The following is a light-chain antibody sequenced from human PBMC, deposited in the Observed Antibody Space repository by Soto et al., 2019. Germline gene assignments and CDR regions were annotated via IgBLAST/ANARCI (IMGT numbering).Light chain of an antibody. V-gene: IGKV4-1*01. CDR1: QSVLYSSNNKNY. J-gene: IGKJ1*01. Sequence: DIVMTQSPDSLVVSLGERATINCKSSQSVLYSSNNKNYLAWYQQQPGQPPKLLIYWASTRESGVPDRFSGSGSGTDFTLTISSLQAEDVAVYYCQQYYSTPLFGQGTKVEIK. CDR3: QQYYSTPL. CDR2: WAS.